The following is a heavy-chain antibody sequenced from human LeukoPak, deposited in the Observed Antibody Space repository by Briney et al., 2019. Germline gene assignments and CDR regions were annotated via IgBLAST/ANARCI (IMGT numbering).Heavy chain of an antibody. D-gene: IGHD5-18*01. CDR2: ISAYNGNT. V-gene: IGHV1-18*01. J-gene: IGHJ5*02. CDR1: GYTFTSYG. CDR3: ARLPLPPLWLGETNCFAP. Sequence: GASVKVSCKASGYTFTSYGISSVPQAPGQGLEWMGWISAYNGNTNYAQKLQGRVTMTTDTSTSTAYMELRSLRSDDTAVYYCARLPLPPLWLGETNCFAPRGQGTLVTVSS.